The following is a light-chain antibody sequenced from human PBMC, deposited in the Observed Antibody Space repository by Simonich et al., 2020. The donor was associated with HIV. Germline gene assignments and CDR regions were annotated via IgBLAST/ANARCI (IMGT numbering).Light chain of an antibody. J-gene: IGLJ1*01. CDR3: CSYAGSYTFYV. Sequence: QSALTQPRSVSGSPGQSVTISCTGPRNDVGGYNHVSWYQQHPGKAPKLMIYSVGKRPSGVPDRFSGSKSGNTASLTISGLQAEDEADYYCCSYAGSYTFYVFGTGTKVTVL. CDR1: RNDVGGYNH. V-gene: IGLV2-11*01. CDR2: SVG.